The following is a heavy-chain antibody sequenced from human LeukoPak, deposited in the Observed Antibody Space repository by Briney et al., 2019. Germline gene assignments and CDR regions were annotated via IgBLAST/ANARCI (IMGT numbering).Heavy chain of an antibody. CDR3: AGHHPRNTVDF. Sequence: PSETLSLTCTVSGGSISSYYWSWSRQPPGKGLEWIAYISDIGSINYNPSLKSRVTISLDTSKNQFSLKLSSVTAADTAVYYCAGHHPRNTVDFWGQGTLVTVSS. CDR2: ISDIGSI. V-gene: IGHV4-59*08. J-gene: IGHJ4*02. D-gene: IGHD2/OR15-2a*01. CDR1: GGSISSYY.